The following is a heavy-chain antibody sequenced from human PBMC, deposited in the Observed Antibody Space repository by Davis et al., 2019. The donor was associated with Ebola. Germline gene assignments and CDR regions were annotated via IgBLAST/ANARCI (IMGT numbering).Heavy chain of an antibody. Sequence: MPGGSLRLSCAVYGGSFSGYYWNWIRQPPGKGLEWIGEINHSGRTNYNPSLKSRVTISVDTSKNQFSLTLTSVTAADTAVYYCARSRWFRGRDAFDIWGQGTMVTVSS. J-gene: IGHJ3*02. V-gene: IGHV4-34*01. CDR2: INHSGRT. CDR3: ARSRWFRGRDAFDI. D-gene: IGHD3-10*01. CDR1: GGSFSGYY.